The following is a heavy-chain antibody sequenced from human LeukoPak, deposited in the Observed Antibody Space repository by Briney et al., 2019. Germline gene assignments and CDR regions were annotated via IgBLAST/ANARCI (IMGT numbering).Heavy chain of an antibody. CDR2: ISCSSGSI. CDR3: ARDLKYSTENYYYYYMDV. CDR1: GFTFSDYY. J-gene: IGHJ6*03. V-gene: IGHV3-11*01. D-gene: IGHD4-11*01. Sequence: GGSLRLSCAASGFTFSDYYMNWIRQAPGKGLEWVSCISCSSGSIYYADSVKGRFTISRDNAKNSLYLQMNILRDEDTALDYCARDLKYSTENYYYYYMDVWGKGTTVTVSS.